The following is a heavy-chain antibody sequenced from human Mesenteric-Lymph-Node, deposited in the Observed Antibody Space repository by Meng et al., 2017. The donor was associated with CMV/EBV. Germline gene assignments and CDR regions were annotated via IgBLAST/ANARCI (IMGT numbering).Heavy chain of an antibody. V-gene: IGHV3-21*01. CDR1: GFTFDDYA. J-gene: IGHJ4*02. D-gene: IGHD2-2*01. CDR3: ARDRISGSSTSCYDY. CDR2: ISSSSSYI. Sequence: GGSLRLSCAASGFTFDDYAMHWVRQGPGKGLEWVSSISSSSSYIYYADSVKGRFTISRDNAKNSLYLQMNSLRAEDTAVYYCARDRISGSSTSCYDYWGQGTLVTVSS.